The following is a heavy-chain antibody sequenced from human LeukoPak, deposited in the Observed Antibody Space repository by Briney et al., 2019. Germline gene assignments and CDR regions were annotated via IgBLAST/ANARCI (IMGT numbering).Heavy chain of an antibody. J-gene: IGHJ6*02. Sequence: ASVKVSCKASGGTFSSYAISWVRQAPGQGLEWMGGIIPIFGTANYAQKFQGRVTMTRDTSTSIVYMELNSLRSEDTAVYYCARWVGGPAGINYYGMDVWGQGTTVTVSS. CDR1: GGTFSSYA. D-gene: IGHD2-2*01. CDR3: ARWVGGPAGINYYGMDV. V-gene: IGHV1-69*05. CDR2: IIPIFGTA.